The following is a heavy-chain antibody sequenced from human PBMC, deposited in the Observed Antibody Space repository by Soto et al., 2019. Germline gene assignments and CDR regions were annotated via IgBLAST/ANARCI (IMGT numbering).Heavy chain of an antibody. D-gene: IGHD2-15*01. J-gene: IGHJ1*01. CDR1: GYTFISYG. Sequence: QVLLVQSGAEVKKPGASVKVSCKASGYTFISYGFSWVRQAPGQGLEWMGWISAYNSNTNYAQKLQGRVTMTTDTSTSTAYMELRSLRSDDTAVYYCARVELSCSGGSCFPEGYFQHWGQGTLVTVSS. CDR2: ISAYNSNT. CDR3: ARVELSCSGGSCFPEGYFQH. V-gene: IGHV1-18*01.